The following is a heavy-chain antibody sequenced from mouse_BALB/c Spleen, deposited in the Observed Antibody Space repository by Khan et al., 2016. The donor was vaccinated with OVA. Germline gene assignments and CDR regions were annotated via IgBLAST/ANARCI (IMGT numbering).Heavy chain of an antibody. Sequence: QVQLQQSRTELARPGASVKLSSKASGYTFTDYYINWVKQRTGQGLEWIGEIYPGSGNTYYNEKFKGKATLTADKSSSTAYMQLSRLTSEDSAVYFCARMDTTSLDCWGQGTTLTLSS. D-gene: IGHD2-3*01. J-gene: IGHJ2*01. CDR2: IYPGSGNT. V-gene: IGHV1-77*01. CDR1: GYTFTDYY. CDR3: ARMDTTSLDC.